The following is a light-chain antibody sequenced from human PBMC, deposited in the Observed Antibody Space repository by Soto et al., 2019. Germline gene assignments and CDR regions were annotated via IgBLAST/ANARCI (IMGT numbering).Light chain of an antibody. J-gene: IGKJ2*01. Sequence: EIVLTQSPGTLSLSPGERATLSCRASQSVSSSYLAWYQQKPGQAPRLLIYGASSRATGIPDRFSGSGSGKDFTLTISRLEPEDFATYYCQQYKSYSYTFGQGTKLEIK. CDR3: QQYKSYSYT. CDR1: QSVSSSY. CDR2: GAS. V-gene: IGKV3-20*01.